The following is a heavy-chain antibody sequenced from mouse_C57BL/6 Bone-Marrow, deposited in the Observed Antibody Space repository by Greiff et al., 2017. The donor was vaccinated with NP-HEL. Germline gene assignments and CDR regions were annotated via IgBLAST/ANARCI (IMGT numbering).Heavy chain of an antibody. J-gene: IGHJ4*01. CDR2: IWWDDDK. Sequence: QVTLKVSGPGILQPSQTLSLTCSFSGFSLSTSGMGVGWIRQPSGKGLEWLVHIWWDDDKYYNPALKRRLNISKATSKHQVFLKIANVDTADTATYYCARGGNSFFYAMDYWGQGTSVTVSS. D-gene: IGHD2-1*01. V-gene: IGHV8-8*01. CDR3: ARGGNSFFYAMDY. CDR1: GFSLSTSGMG.